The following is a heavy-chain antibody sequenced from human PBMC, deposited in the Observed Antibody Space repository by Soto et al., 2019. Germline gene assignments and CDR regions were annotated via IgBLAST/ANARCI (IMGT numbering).Heavy chain of an antibody. V-gene: IGHV3-7*01. CDR2: IRQDGSEK. CDR1: GFTFSKYW. Sequence: EAQLVESGGGLVQPGGSLRLSCAASGFTFSKYWMSWVRQAPGKGLEWVANIRQDGSEKYYVDSVKGRFTISRDNAKNSLYLQMNSLRAEDTAVYYCASSLEAWSFDYWGQGSLVTVSS. J-gene: IGHJ4*02. D-gene: IGHD3-3*01. CDR3: ASSLEAWSFDY.